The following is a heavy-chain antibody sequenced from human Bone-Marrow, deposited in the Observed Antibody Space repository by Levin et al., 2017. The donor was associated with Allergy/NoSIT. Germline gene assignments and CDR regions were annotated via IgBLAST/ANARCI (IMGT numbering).Heavy chain of an antibody. CDR2: INQDGSDK. Sequence: QLGESLKISCAASGFTFSNYWMTWVRQAPGKGLEWVANINQDGSDKYYVDSMKGRFTISRDNAKKSLYLQINSLRAEDTAAYYCARSGLRYSSAWANDYWGQGTLVTVSS. D-gene: IGHD6-19*01. J-gene: IGHJ4*02. V-gene: IGHV3-7*04. CDR3: ARSGLRYSSAWANDY. CDR1: GFTFSNYW.